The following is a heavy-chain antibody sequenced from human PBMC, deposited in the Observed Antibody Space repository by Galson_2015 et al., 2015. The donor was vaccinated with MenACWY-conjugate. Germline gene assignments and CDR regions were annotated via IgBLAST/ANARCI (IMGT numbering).Heavy chain of an antibody. CDR2: IYPGDSDT. CDR3: ARQPGATSMFSYYMDV. J-gene: IGHJ6*03. CDR1: GYRFTSYW. Sequence: QSGAEVKKPGESLTISCKGSGYRFTSYWIAWVRQMPGKGLEWMGIIYPGDSDTRYSPSFQGQVTMSADKSISTAYLQWNSLKASDTAMYFCARQPGATSMFSYYMDVWGKGTTVTVSS. D-gene: IGHD5-24*01. V-gene: IGHV5-51*01.